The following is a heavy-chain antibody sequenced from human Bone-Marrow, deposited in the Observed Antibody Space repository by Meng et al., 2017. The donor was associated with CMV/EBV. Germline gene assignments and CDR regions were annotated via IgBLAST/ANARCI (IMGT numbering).Heavy chain of an antibody. V-gene: IGHV3-48*04. Sequence: GGSLRLSCAASGFTFSSYSMNWVRQAPGKGLEWVSYISSSSSTIYYADSVKGRFTISRDNAKNSLYLQMNSLRAEDTAVYYCARGAPRKYYYYGMDFWGQGTTVTVSS. D-gene: IGHD1-14*01. J-gene: IGHJ6*02. CDR3: ARGAPRKYYYYGMDF. CDR2: ISSSSSTI. CDR1: GFTFSSYS.